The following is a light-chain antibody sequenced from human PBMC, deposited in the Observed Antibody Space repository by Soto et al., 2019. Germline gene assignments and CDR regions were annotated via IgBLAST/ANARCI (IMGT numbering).Light chain of an antibody. V-gene: IGKV3-15*01. CDR3: QQYNKWPYT. CDR2: RAS. Sequence: EIEMTQSPATLSVSPGGSATLSCRASQHVSSNLAWYRQKPGQPPTLLIYRASTRATGIPATFSGSGSGTEFTLTISSLQSEDFAVYYCQQYNKWPYTFGQGTKLEI. J-gene: IGKJ2*01. CDR1: QHVSSN.